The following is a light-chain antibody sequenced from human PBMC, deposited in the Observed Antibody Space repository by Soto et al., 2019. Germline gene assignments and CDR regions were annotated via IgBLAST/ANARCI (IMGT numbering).Light chain of an antibody. CDR3: SSYVGDDVFV. Sequence: QSALTQPPSASGSPGQSVTISCTGTTSDIGAYNYVSWYQQRPGKAPKLIIYEVTKRPSGVPDRFSGSKSGNTASLTVSGLQAEDEADYYCSSYVGDDVFVFGTGTKVTVL. V-gene: IGLV2-8*01. CDR2: EVT. CDR1: TSDIGAYNY. J-gene: IGLJ1*01.